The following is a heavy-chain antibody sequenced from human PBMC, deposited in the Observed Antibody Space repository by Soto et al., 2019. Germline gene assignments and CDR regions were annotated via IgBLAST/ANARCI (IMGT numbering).Heavy chain of an antibody. D-gene: IGHD2-8*01. CDR3: ARERDGDIVLMVYASPSPSPMDV. J-gene: IGHJ6*03. Sequence: PGGSLRLSCAASGFTFSSYSMNWVRQAPGKGLEWVSYISSSSSTIYYADSVKGRFTISRDNAKNSLYLQMNSLRAEDTAVYYCARERDGDIVLMVYASPSPSPMDVWGKGTTVTSP. CDR1: GFTFSSYS. V-gene: IGHV3-48*01. CDR2: ISSSSSTI.